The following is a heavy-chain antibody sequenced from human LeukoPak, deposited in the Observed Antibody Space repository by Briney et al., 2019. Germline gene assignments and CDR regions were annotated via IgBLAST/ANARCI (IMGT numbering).Heavy chain of an antibody. V-gene: IGHV1-69*04. J-gene: IGHJ1*01. Sequence: SVKVSCKASGGTFSSYAISWVRQAPGQGLGWMGRIIPIFGIANYAQKFQGRVTITADKSTSTAYMELSSLRSEDTAVYYCASGYCSGGSCYFLHWGQGTLVTVSS. CDR1: GGTFSSYA. CDR3: ASGYCSGGSCYFLH. D-gene: IGHD2-15*01. CDR2: IIPIFGIA.